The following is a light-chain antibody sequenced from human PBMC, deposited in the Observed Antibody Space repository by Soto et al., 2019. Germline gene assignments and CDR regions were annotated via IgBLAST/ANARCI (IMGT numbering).Light chain of an antibody. CDR3: SSYAGSNAGTNTVV. CDR1: SSDVGGSNF. Sequence: QSALTQPPSASGSPGQSVTISCTGTSSDVGGSNFVSWYQQYPGKAPKLMIYEVSKRPSGVPGRFSGAKSGNTASLTVSGLQADDEADYDCSSYAGSNAGTNTVVFGGGTKLTVL. V-gene: IGLV2-8*01. J-gene: IGLJ3*02. CDR2: EVS.